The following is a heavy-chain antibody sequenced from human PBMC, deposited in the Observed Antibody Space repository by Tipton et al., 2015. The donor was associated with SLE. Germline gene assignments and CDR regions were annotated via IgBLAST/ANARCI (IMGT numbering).Heavy chain of an antibody. CDR1: GGSITNYY. CDR3: ARGKTRVEY. D-gene: IGHD1-14*01. V-gene: IGHV4-59*08. J-gene: IGHJ4*02. Sequence: TLSLTCSVSGGSITNYYWSWIRQSPGKGLEWIGYVYNSERPIYHPFLKSRVAISADTSKNQVSLKLNSVTAADTAVYYCARGKTRVEYWGQGTLVTVSS. CDR2: VYNSERP.